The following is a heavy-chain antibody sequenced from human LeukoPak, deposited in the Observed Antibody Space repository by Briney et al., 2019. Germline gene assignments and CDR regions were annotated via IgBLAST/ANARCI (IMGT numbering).Heavy chain of an antibody. V-gene: IGHV4-39*01. CDR2: IYYSGST. CDR3: ARHQPWVGATPVQYYYYYMDV. J-gene: IGHJ6*03. CDR1: GGSISSSSYY. D-gene: IGHD1-26*01. Sequence: SETLSLTCTVSGGSISSSSYYWGWIRQPPGKGLEWIGSIYYSGSTYYNPSLKSRVTISVDTSKNQFSLKLSSVTAADTAVYYCARHQPWVGATPVQYYYYYMDVWGKGTTVTISS.